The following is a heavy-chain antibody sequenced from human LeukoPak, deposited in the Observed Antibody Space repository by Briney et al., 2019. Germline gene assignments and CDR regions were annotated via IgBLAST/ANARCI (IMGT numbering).Heavy chain of an antibody. CDR1: GFTFSSYE. D-gene: IGHD3-9*01. Sequence: PGGSLRLSCAASGFTFSSYEMNWVRQAPGKGLEWVSYISSSGYTIYYADSVKGRFTISRDNVKNSLYLQMSSLRAEDTAVYFCARAFRDDTDSWGQGTLVTVSS. V-gene: IGHV3-48*03. CDR3: ARAFRDDTDS. J-gene: IGHJ4*02. CDR2: ISSSGYTI.